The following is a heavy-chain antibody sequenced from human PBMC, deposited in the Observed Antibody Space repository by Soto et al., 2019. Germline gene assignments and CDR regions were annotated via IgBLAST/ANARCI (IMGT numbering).Heavy chain of an antibody. CDR2: ITAGGDKT. CDR1: GFSLNNYA. Sequence: GSLRLSCAASGFSLNNYAMTWVRQAPGKGLEWVSGITAGGDKTYYADSVKGRFIISRDNSENTLYLQMNSLRAEDTALYYCARDCSSSSCSVWRYWGQGTQVTVSS. D-gene: IGHD2-2*01. J-gene: IGHJ4*02. CDR3: ARDCSSSSCSVWRY. V-gene: IGHV3-23*01.